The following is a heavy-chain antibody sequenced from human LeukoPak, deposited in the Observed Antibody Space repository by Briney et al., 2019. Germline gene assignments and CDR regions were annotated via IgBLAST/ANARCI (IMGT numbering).Heavy chain of an antibody. D-gene: IGHD4-23*01. CDR3: ARDRSGTTVVRVWWLGWFDP. J-gene: IGHJ5*02. CDR1: GGSISSYY. CDR2: IYTSGST. Sequence: SETLSLTCTVSGGSISSYYWSWIRQPAGKGLEWIGRIYTSGSTNYNPSLKSRVTMSVDTSKNQFSLKLSSVTAAGTAVYYCARDRSGTTVVRVWWLGWFDPWGQGTLVTVSS. V-gene: IGHV4-4*07.